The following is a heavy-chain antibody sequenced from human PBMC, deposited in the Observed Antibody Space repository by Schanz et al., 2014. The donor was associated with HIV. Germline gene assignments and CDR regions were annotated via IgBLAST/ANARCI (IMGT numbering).Heavy chain of an antibody. CDR2: TSSDGSGK. CDR3: AKSHKHDSSDYYRFYYFGMDV. V-gene: IGHV3-30*18. J-gene: IGHJ6*02. CDR1: GFSFSDFA. D-gene: IGHD6-19*01. Sequence: QGQLVESGGGVVQPGRSLRLSCAASGFSFSDFALHWVRQAPGRGLEWLAVTSSDGSGKFYVDSVKGRFTISRDNSKSILYLQMNSLRPEDTAVYYCAKSHKHDSSDYYRFYYFGMDVWGQGTTVTVSS.